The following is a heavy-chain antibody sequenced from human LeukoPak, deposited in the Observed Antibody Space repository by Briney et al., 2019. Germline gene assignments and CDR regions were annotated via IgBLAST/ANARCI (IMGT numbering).Heavy chain of an antibody. CDR3: AKGYGAGFGSGTTNYYYYGMDV. CDR1: GFTFSSSW. CDR2: ISGSGGST. Sequence: GGSLRLSCAASGFTFSSSWMTWVRQAPGKGLEWVSAISGSGGSTYCADSVKGRFTISRDNSKNTLYLQMNSLRAEDTAVYYCAKGYGAGFGSGTTNYYYYGMDVWGQGTTVTVSS. V-gene: IGHV3-23*01. D-gene: IGHD3-10*01. J-gene: IGHJ6*02.